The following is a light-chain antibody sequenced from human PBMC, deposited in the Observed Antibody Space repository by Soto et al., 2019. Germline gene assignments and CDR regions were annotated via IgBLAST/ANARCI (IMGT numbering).Light chain of an antibody. J-gene: IGKJ1*01. CDR3: QQYVSSPAT. CDR2: GAS. CDR1: QNVDSNY. V-gene: IGKV3-20*01. Sequence: EIVLTQSPGNLSLSPGERATLSCRASQNVDSNYLAWYQQKPGQAPRIIIFGASGRATGIPDRFSGSGSGTDFTLTISSLQSEDFAVYYCQQYVSSPATFGQGTKVDIK.